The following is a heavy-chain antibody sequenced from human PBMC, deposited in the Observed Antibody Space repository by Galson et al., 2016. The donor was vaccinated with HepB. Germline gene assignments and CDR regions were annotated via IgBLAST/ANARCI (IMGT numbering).Heavy chain of an antibody. J-gene: IGHJ3*02. V-gene: IGHV3-30*04. CDR3: VREGPRLSATLVASAFDI. D-gene: IGHD2-2*01. Sequence: SLRLSCAASGFTFTTYAMHWVRQAPGKGLEWVAVISYDGSLTFHADSVKGRFTISRDTSKNTLFLQMDSLRAEDTAVYYCVREGPRLSATLVASAFDIWGQGTVVTVSS. CDR1: GFTFTTYA. CDR2: ISYDGSLT.